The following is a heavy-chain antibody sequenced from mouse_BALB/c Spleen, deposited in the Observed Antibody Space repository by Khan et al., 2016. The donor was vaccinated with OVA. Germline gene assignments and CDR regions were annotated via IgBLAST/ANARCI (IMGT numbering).Heavy chain of an antibody. V-gene: IGHV8-12*01. CDR1: GFSLSSSGMG. Sequence: QVPLKESGPGLVQPSQTLSLTCSLSGFSLSSSGMGVSWIRQPSGKGLEWLAQIYWDDDKRYNPSLKSRPTNSKDTSTTQVFLKITSVDTADTATYYCARTGLLLDFAMDYWGQGTSVTVSS. J-gene: IGHJ4*01. D-gene: IGHD2-3*01. CDR2: IYWDDDK. CDR3: ARTGLLLDFAMDY.